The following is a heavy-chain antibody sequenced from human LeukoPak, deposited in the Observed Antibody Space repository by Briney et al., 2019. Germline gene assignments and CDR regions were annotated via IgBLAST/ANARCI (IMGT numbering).Heavy chain of an antibody. J-gene: IGHJ6*03. Sequence: GASVKVSCKASGGTFSSYAISWVRQAPGQGLEWMGGIIPIFGTANYAQKFQGRVTITADESTSTAYMELSSLRSEDTAVYYCARVGSTYDFWRSYYYYYMDVWGKGTTVTVSS. CDR1: GGTFSSYA. CDR2: IIPIFGTA. D-gene: IGHD3-3*01. V-gene: IGHV1-69*13. CDR3: ARVGSTYDFWRSYYYYYMDV.